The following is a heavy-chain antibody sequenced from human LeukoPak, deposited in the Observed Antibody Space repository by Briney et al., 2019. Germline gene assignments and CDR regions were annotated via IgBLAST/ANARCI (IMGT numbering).Heavy chain of an antibody. Sequence: GGSLGLSCSASGFTFSSHAMSWVRQAPGKGLEWVSAISGSGGSTYYADSVKGRFTISRDNSKNTLYLQMHSLRAEDTAVYYCAKKGPSTVTTIDYWGQGTLVTVSS. D-gene: IGHD4-11*01. V-gene: IGHV3-23*01. CDR3: AKKGPSTVTTIDY. J-gene: IGHJ4*02. CDR1: GFTFSSHA. CDR2: ISGSGGST.